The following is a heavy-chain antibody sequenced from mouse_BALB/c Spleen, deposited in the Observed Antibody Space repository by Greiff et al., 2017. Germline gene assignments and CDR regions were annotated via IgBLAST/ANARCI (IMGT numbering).Heavy chain of an antibody. CDR3: ARHEDEGNLGYDGTSFDY. J-gene: IGHJ2*01. CDR2: FYPGSGSI. Sequence: QVQLQQSGAELVKPGASVKLSCKASGYTFTEYIIHWVKQRSGQGLEWIGWFYPGSGSIKYNEKFKDKATLTADKSSSTVYMELSSLTSEDSAVYFCARHEDEGNLGYDGTSFDYWGQGTTLTVSS. D-gene: IGHD2-2*01. CDR1: GYTFTEYI. V-gene: IGHV1-62-2*01.